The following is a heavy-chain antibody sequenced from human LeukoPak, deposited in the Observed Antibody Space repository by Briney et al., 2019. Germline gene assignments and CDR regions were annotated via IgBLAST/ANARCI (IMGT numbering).Heavy chain of an antibody. V-gene: IGHV4-59*08. D-gene: IGHD5-24*01. CDR3: ARGARAGYNLEPFDY. J-gene: IGHJ4*02. CDR2: IYYSGNT. Sequence: SETLSLTCTVSGGSISTYYWTWIRQPPGKGLEWIGYIYYSGNTNYNPSLKSRVTISLDTSKNQFSLKLSSVTAADTAVYYCARGARAGYNLEPFDYWGQGTLVTVSS. CDR1: GGSISTYY.